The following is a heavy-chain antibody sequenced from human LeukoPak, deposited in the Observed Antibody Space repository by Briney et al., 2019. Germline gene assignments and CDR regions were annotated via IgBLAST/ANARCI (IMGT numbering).Heavy chain of an antibody. CDR2: IKQDGSEK. CDR3: ARGKYSSGWYYAFDI. CDR1: GFTFSIYL. D-gene: IGHD6-19*01. V-gene: IGHV3-7*01. J-gene: IGHJ3*02. Sequence: GGPLRLSCAASGFTFSIYLMSWVRQATGKGLEWVANIKQDGSEKYYVDSVKGRFTISRDNAKNSLYLQMNSLRAEDTAVYYCARGKYSSGWYYAFDIWGQGTMVTVSS.